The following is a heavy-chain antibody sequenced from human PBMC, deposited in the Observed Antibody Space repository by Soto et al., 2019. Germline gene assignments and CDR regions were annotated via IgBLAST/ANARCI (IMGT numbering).Heavy chain of an antibody. CDR3: GRGVVPAANYYYYYMDV. D-gene: IGHD2-2*01. J-gene: IGHJ6*03. Sequence: TSETLSLTCAVYGGSFSGYYWSRIRQPPGKGLEWIGEVNHSGSTNYNPSLKSRVTISVDTSKNQFSLKLSSVTAADTAVYYCGRGVVPAANYYYYYMDVWGKGTTVTVSS. CDR2: VNHSGST. CDR1: GGSFSGYY. V-gene: IGHV4-34*01.